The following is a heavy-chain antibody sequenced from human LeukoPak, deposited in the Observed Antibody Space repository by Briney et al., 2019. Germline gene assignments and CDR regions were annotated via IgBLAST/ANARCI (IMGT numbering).Heavy chain of an antibody. V-gene: IGHV4-39*07. CDR2: IYYSGST. Sequence: SETLSLTCTVSGGSISSSNYYWGWIRQPPGKGLEWIGSIYYSGSTYYNPSLKSRVTISIDTSKKQFSLRLSSVTAADTAVYYCARIATSSWYLFGDAFDIWGQGTMVTVSS. J-gene: IGHJ3*02. CDR1: GGSISSSNYY. CDR3: ARIATSSWYLFGDAFDI. D-gene: IGHD6-13*01.